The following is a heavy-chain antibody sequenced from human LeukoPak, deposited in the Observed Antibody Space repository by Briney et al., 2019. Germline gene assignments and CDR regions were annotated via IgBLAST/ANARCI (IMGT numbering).Heavy chain of an antibody. CDR1: GFTFSSYS. Sequence: GGSLRLSCAASGFTFSSYSMNWVRQAPGKGLEWVSSISSSSSYIYYADSVKGRFTLSRDNAKNSLYLQMNSLRAEDTAVYYCARDQKRGIVGATVSIDYWGQGTLVTVSS. D-gene: IGHD1-26*01. J-gene: IGHJ4*02. CDR2: ISSSSSYI. V-gene: IGHV3-21*01. CDR3: ARDQKRGIVGATVSIDY.